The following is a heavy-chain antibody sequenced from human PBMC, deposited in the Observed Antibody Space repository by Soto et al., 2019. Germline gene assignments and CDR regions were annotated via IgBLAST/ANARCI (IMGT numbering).Heavy chain of an antibody. D-gene: IGHD6-13*01. V-gene: IGHV3-64D*08. Sequence: GGSLRLSCSASGFTFSSYAMHWVRQAPGKGLEYVSAISSNGGSTYYADSVKGRFTISRDNSKNTLYLQMSSLRAEDTAVYYCVKGRAAAGINPFYYYYGMDVWGQGTTVTVSS. J-gene: IGHJ6*02. CDR2: ISSNGGST. CDR3: VKGRAAAGINPFYYYYGMDV. CDR1: GFTFSSYA.